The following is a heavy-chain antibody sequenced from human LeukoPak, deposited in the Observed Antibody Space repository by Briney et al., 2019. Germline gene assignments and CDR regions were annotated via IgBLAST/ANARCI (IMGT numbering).Heavy chain of an antibody. CDR1: GYTFTSYY. J-gene: IGHJ4*02. CDR3: ARGPGVRIDY. V-gene: IGHV1-46*01. D-gene: IGHD1-14*01. CDR2: INPSGGRT. Sequence: ASVKVSCKASGYTFTSYYIYWMRQAHGHGLDWMGIINPSGGRTNYAHKFQGRVTMTRDMSTSTVYMELSSLRSEDTAVYYCARGPGVRIDYWGQGILVTVSS.